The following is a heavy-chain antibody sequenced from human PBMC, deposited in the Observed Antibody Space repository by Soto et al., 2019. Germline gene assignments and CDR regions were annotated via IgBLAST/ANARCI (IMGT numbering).Heavy chain of an antibody. V-gene: IGHV4-30-4*01. CDR3: ARVKATLYRHYYFDY. Sequence: PSETLSLTCSVSGGTINSGDYFWSWIRQPPGKGLEWIGSIFYTGSTYYSPSLKSRASMSMDTSKSLFSLRLRPLTAADTAVYFCARVKATLYRHYYFDYWGQGTPVTVSS. D-gene: IGHD5-12*01. CDR1: GGTINSGDYF. CDR2: IFYTGST. J-gene: IGHJ4*02.